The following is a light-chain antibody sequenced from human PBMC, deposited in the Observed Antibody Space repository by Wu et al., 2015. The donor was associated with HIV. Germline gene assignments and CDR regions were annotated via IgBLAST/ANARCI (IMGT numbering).Light chain of an antibody. Sequence: EIVLTQSPGTLSLSPGERATLSCRASQSISSSHLAWYHHKPGQAPRLLIYDSSTRATGVPDRFSGSGSGTDFTLTISRLEPEDFAVYYCQQYGSSPRTFGQGTKVEIK. CDR2: DSS. J-gene: IGKJ1*01. CDR1: QSISSSH. V-gene: IGKV3-20*01. CDR3: QQYGSSPRT.